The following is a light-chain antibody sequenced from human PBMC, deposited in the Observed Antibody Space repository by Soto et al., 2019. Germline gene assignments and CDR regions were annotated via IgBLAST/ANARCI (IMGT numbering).Light chain of an antibody. J-gene: IGLJ2*01. Sequence: QSALTQPASVSGSPGQSITISCTGTSLVSWYQQHPGKAPKLMIYEGSKRPSGVSNRFSGSKSGNTASLTISGLQAEDEADYYCCSYAGQRVVFGGGTKPPS. CDR2: EGS. CDR1: SL. V-gene: IGLV2-23*01. CDR3: CSYAGQRVV.